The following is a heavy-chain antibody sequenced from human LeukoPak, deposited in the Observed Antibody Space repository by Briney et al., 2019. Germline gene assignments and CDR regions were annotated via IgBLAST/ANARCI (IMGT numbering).Heavy chain of an antibody. Sequence: TSETLSLTCTVSGGSISTYYWSWIRQPPGKGLEWIGYIYYSGSTNYNPSLKSRVTISVDTSKNQFSLKLSSVTAADTAVYYCARDVHRVFNWIDPWGQGTLVTVSS. V-gene: IGHV4-59*01. D-gene: IGHD6-13*01. CDR1: GGSISTYY. CDR2: IYYSGST. CDR3: ARDVHRVFNWIDP. J-gene: IGHJ5*02.